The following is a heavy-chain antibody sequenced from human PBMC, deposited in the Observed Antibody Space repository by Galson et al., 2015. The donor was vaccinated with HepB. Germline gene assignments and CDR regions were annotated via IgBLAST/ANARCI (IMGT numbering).Heavy chain of an antibody. Sequence: SLRLSCAASGFTFGSHAMNWVRQAPGQGLEWISFVSSSSNAIYYADSVRGRFTISRDNAKNSLHLQMNSLRDEDTAVYFCARDPGISDNDYYFGCWGQGTLVTVSS. CDR3: ARDPGISDNDYYFGC. CDR2: VSSSSNAI. CDR1: GFTFGSHA. D-gene: IGHD1-1*01. J-gene: IGHJ4*02. V-gene: IGHV3-48*02.